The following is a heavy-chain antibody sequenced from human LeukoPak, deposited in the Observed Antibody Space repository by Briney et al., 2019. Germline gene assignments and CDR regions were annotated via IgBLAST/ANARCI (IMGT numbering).Heavy chain of an antibody. J-gene: IGHJ4*02. Sequence: PSETLSLTCAVSGGSITSRHWWSWVRQPPGKGLEWIGEIYHSGSTNYNPSLESRVTISLDKSKNQFSLKLSSVTAADTAVYYCARDRGDTATIDYWGQGTVVTVSS. V-gene: IGHV4-4*02. CDR2: IYHSGST. CDR1: GGSITSRHW. D-gene: IGHD5-18*01. CDR3: ARDRGDTATIDY.